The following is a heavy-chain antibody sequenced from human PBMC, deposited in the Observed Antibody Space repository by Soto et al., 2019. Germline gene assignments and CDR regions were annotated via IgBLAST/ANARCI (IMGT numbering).Heavy chain of an antibody. J-gene: IGHJ5*02. CDR2: ISSSGSTT. CDR3: ARTSCSGGSCSPDP. CDR1: GFTLSGYW. V-gene: IGHV3-74*01. Sequence: EVQLEESGGGLVQPGGSLRLSCAASGFTLSGYWMHWVRQGPGKGPVWVARISSSGSTTDYADPVKGRFTSSRDNAKNTLFLQMSSLRYEDTAGYYCARTSCSGGSCSPDPWGRGTLVTVSS. D-gene: IGHD2-15*01.